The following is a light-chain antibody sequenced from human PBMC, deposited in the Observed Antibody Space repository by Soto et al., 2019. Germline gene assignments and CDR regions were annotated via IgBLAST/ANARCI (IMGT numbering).Light chain of an antibody. J-gene: IGKJ2*01. CDR1: QSVSNTY. Sequence: EVVLTQSPATLSLSPGERATLSCRASQSVSNTYFAWYQQKPRPAPRLLIFGSSDTATGLPDRFSGSSAAREFTITISRMEPEDYAVYYCQQYGSSPPYTFGQGTKLEIK. CDR2: GSS. CDR3: QQYGSSPPYT. V-gene: IGKV3-20*01.